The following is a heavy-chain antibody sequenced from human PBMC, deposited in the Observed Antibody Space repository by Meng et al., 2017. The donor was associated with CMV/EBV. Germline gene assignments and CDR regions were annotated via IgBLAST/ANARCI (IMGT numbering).Heavy chain of an antibody. CDR2: TYYRSKWYN. CDR3: ARETLTEWELHP. J-gene: IGHJ5*02. D-gene: IGHD1-26*01. Sequence: SGDSVSSHSAAWNWIRQSPSRGLEWLGRTYYRSKWYNDYAVSVKSRITINPDTSKNQFSLQLNSVTPEDTAVYYCARETLTEWELHPWGQGTLVTVSS. CDR1: GDSVSSHSAA. V-gene: IGHV6-1*01.